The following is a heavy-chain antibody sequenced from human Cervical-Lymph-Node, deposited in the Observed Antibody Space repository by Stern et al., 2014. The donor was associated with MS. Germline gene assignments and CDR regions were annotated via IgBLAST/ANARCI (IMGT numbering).Heavy chain of an antibody. D-gene: IGHD4-23*01. CDR3: ARGRGGNYRYYFDY. J-gene: IGHJ4*02. V-gene: IGHV3-21*01. Sequence: EVQLVESGGGLVKPGGSLRLSCAASGFTFSSYSMNWVRQAPGKGLEWVASISGVGSYIYYADSLKGRFTISRDNAKNSLYLQMNSLRAEDTAVYYCARGRGGNYRYYFDYWGQGTLVTVSS. CDR2: ISGVGSYI. CDR1: GFTFSSYS.